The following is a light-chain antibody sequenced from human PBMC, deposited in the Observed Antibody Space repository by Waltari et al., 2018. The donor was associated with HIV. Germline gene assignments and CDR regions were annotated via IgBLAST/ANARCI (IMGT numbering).Light chain of an antibody. Sequence: QSVLPQPPSASGTPGQKVTIPCSGGTANIGPNFVFWFQQFPGTAPKLLIYRDNLRHSGVPARFSGSKSGTSASLTISGLRSDDEAHYFCAVLDDTLGGGVFGGGTKLTVL. CDR1: TANIGPNF. J-gene: IGLJ2*01. CDR3: AVLDDTLGGGV. V-gene: IGLV1-47*01. CDR2: RDN.